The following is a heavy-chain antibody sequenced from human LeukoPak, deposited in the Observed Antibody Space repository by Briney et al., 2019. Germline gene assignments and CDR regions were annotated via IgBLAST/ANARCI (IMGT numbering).Heavy chain of an antibody. D-gene: IGHD2-21*02. Sequence: ESLKISCQGSGYNFSRHWIGWVRQMPGKGLEWMAIIYPGDSDTRYSPSFQGQVSISADKSINTAYLQWSSLKASDTAMYYCARLVVTPTYDYWGQGSLVTVSS. CDR2: IYPGDSDT. J-gene: IGHJ4*02. CDR3: ARLVVTPTYDY. CDR1: GYNFSRHW. V-gene: IGHV5-51*01.